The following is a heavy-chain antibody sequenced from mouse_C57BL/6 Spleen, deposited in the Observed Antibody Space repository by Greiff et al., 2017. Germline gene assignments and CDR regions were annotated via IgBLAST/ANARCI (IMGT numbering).Heavy chain of an antibody. D-gene: IGHD1-1*01. CDR1: GYSITSGYY. CDR2: ISYDGSN. V-gene: IGHV3-6*01. CDR3: ARGTTVVKYYFDY. Sequence: ESGPGLVKPSQSLSLTCSVTGYSITSGYYWNWIRQFPGNKLEWMGYISYDGSNNYNPSLKNRISITRDTSKNQFFLKLNSVTTEDTATYYCARGTTVVKYYFDYWGQGTTLTVSS. J-gene: IGHJ2*01.